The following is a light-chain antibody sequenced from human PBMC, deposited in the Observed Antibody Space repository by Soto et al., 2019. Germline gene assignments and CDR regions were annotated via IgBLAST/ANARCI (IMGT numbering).Light chain of an antibody. CDR1: SSNIGAGYD. J-gene: IGLJ2*01. Sequence: QSVLTQPPSVSGAPGQKVTISCTGSSSNIGAGYDVHWYQQLPGTAPKLLIYGNSNRPSGVPDRLSGSKSGTSASLAITGLQVEDEDDYYCQSYDSSLSAAVFGGGTKLTVL. CDR2: GNS. CDR3: QSYDSSLSAAV. V-gene: IGLV1-40*01.